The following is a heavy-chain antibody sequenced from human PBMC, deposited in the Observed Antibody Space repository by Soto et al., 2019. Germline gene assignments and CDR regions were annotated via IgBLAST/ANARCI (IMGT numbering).Heavy chain of an antibody. CDR3: ARGRLSSSSSRRYYFDY. CDR1: GGSFSGYY. D-gene: IGHD6-6*01. V-gene: IGHV4-34*01. CDR2: INHSGST. Sequence: SETLSLTCAVYGGSFSGYYWSWIRQPPGKGLEWIGEINHSGSTNYNPSLKSRVTISVDTSKNQFSLKLSSVTAADTAVYYCARGRLSSSSSRRYYFDYWGQRTLVTVSS. J-gene: IGHJ4*02.